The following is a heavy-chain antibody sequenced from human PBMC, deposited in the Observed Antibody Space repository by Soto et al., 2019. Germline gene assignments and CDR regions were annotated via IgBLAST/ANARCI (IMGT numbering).Heavy chain of an antibody. CDR2: IGTRSDI. Sequence: GGSLRLSCAASGFTFSSYSMHWVRQAPGKGLEWVSSIGTRSDIYYADSVKDRFTISRDNAKNSLSLQMNSMTAEDTAVYYCAREETAWPLAYGLDVWGQGTTVTVSS. CDR3: AREETAWPLAYGLDV. D-gene: IGHD2-21*02. V-gene: IGHV3-21*01. CDR1: GFTFSSYS. J-gene: IGHJ6*02.